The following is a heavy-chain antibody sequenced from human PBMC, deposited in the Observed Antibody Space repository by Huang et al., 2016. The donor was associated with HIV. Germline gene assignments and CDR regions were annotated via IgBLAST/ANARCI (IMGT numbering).Heavy chain of an antibody. D-gene: IGHD5-18*01. V-gene: IGHV5-51*01. J-gene: IGHJ6*02. CDR2: IDPDYADT. CDR1: GYSFAKYW. Sequence: EEQLVQSGAEVKKPGESLKISCEGSGYSFAKYWIGWVRQMPGKGLEWMGIIDPDYADTRYSPSFQGQVSISADKSISTAYLQWSSLKASDTAMYYCARLDTARNYYYYGLDVWGQGTSVIVSS. CDR3: ARLDTARNYYYYGLDV.